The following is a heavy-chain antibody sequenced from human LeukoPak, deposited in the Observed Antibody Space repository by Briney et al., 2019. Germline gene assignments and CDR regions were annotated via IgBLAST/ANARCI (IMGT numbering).Heavy chain of an antibody. CDR3: ARADTSFFDY. Sequence: SETLSLTCTVSGGSISSSSYYWGWIRQPPGKGLEWIGSIYYSGSTYYNPSLKSRVTISVDTSKNQFSLKLSSVTAAGTAVYYCARADTSFFDYWGQGTLVTVSS. CDR1: GGSISSSSYY. V-gene: IGHV4-39*07. D-gene: IGHD5-18*01. CDR2: IYYSGST. J-gene: IGHJ4*02.